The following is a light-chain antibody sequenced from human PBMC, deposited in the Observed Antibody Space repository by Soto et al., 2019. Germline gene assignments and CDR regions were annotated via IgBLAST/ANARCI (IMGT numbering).Light chain of an antibody. CDR1: QSISSY. J-gene: IGKJ3*01. CDR2: DVS. V-gene: IGKV3-11*01. Sequence: IVLTQSPATLSLSPGERATLSCRASQSISSYLAWYQQKPGQAPRLLIYDVSNRAPGIPARFSGSGSGTDFTLTISTLEPEDFAVYYCQQRSNWPTFTFGPGTKVDIX. CDR3: QQRSNWPTFT.